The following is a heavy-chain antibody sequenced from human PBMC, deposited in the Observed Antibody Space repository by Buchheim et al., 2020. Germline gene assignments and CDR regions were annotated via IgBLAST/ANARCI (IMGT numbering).Heavy chain of an antibody. D-gene: IGHD3-16*01. J-gene: IGHJ4*02. CDR3: ARESSSFGAYFDY. CDR2: INSGGTI. V-gene: IGHV3-11*01. Sequence: QVQLVESGGGLVKAGGSLRLSCAASGFTFSDHYMSWIRQAPGKGLEWISYINSGGTIYYADSVRGRFTISRDNAKNSLYLLMNSLRVDDTAVYYCARESSSFGAYFDYWGQG. CDR1: GFTFSDHY.